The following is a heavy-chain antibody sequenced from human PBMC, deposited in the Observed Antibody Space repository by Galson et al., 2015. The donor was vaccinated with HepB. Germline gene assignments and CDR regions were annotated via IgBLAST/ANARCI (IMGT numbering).Heavy chain of an antibody. CDR1: GFTFSSYA. Sequence: SLRLSCAASGFTFSSYAMTWVRQAPGKGLECVSVISDSGGNMYYADSVKGRFTLSRDNSEYTLYLQMNSLRDEDTAVYYCAGPGYSYGRLFDYWGQGTLVTVSS. V-gene: IGHV3-23*01. CDR3: AGPGYSYGRLFDY. CDR2: ISDSGGNM. J-gene: IGHJ4*02. D-gene: IGHD5-18*01.